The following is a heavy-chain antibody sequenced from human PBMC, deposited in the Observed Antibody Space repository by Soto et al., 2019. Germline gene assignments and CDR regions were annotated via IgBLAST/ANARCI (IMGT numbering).Heavy chain of an antibody. Sequence: LEMLSLTCTVSGGSISSSSYYWGWIRQPPGKGLEWIGSIYYSGSTYYNPSLKSRVTISVDTSKNQFSLKLSSVTAADTAVYYCARLSFGIRYYYDSSGRPIWWFDPWGQGTLVTVSS. CDR2: IYYSGST. CDR3: ARLSFGIRYYYDSSGRPIWWFDP. CDR1: GGSISSSSYY. J-gene: IGHJ5*02. D-gene: IGHD3-22*01. V-gene: IGHV4-39*01.